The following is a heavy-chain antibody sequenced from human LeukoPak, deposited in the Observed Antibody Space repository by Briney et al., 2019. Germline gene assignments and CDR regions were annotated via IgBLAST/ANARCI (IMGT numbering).Heavy chain of an antibody. D-gene: IGHD3-10*01. CDR3: ARDDRFGELLDLDY. Sequence: GASVKVSCKASGYTFTSYGISWVRQAPGQGLEWMGWISAYNGDTNYAQKLQGRVTMTTDTSTSTAYMELRSLRSDDTAVYYCARDDRFGELLDLDYWGQGTLVTVSS. CDR1: GYTFTSYG. V-gene: IGHV1-18*01. CDR2: ISAYNGDT. J-gene: IGHJ4*02.